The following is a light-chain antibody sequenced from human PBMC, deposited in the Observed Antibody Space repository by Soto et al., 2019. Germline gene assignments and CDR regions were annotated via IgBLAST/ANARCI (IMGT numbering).Light chain of an antibody. CDR3: NSYAGSNSVV. J-gene: IGLJ2*01. CDR2: EVN. CDR1: SSDVGAYSY. Sequence: QSVLTQPPSASGSPGQSVTISCTGSSSDVGAYSYVSWYQQHPGKAPKLIIYEVNKRPSGVPDRFSGSKSGNTASLTVSGLQTEDEADYYCNSYAGSNSVVFGGGTKLTVL. V-gene: IGLV2-8*01.